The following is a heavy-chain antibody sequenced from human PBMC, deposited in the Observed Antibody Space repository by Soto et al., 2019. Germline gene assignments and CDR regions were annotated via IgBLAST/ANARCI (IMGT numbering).Heavy chain of an antibody. J-gene: IGHJ3*01. V-gene: IGHV3-7*04. CDR1: GFTFRNYW. D-gene: IGHD6-19*01. CDR3: PRVMGTDGWSIHAFDL. CDR2: IKQDGSEK. Sequence: EVQLVESGGGLVQPGGSLRLSCAASGFTFRNYWMSWVRQAPGMGLEWVAIIKQDGSEKYYVDSVKGRFTISRDNAKKSLFLEMNTLRVEDTAVHMCPRVMGTDGWSIHAFDLRGQGTMVTVSS.